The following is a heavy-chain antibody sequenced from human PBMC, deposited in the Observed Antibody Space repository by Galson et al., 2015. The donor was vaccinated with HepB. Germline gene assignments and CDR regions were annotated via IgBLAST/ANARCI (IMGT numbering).Heavy chain of an antibody. CDR2: ISGSGGST. V-gene: IGHV3-23*01. CDR1: GFTFSSYA. D-gene: IGHD6-13*01. Sequence: SLRLSCAASGFTFSSYAMSWVRQAPGKGLEWVSAISGSGGSTYYADSVKGRFTISRDNSKNTLYLQMNSLRAEDTAVYYCARDTPAAGDNYYYNGMDVWGQGTTVTVSS. CDR3: ARDTPAAGDNYYYNGMDV. J-gene: IGHJ6*02.